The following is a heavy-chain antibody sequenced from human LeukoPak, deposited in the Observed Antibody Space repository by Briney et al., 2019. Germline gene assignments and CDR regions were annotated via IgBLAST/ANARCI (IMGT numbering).Heavy chain of an antibody. J-gene: IGHJ4*02. CDR3: ARALGGTAGYYFDY. CDR1: GGSIRTSIYY. CDR2: DSYSGST. D-gene: IGHD2-21*02. V-gene: IGHV4-39*07. Sequence: ASETLSLTCIVSGGSIRTSIYYWGWIRQPPGTGLEWIGCDSYSGSTNYNPSLKSRVTISVDTSKNQFSLKLSSVTAADTAVYYCARALGGTAGYYFDYWGQGTLVTVPS.